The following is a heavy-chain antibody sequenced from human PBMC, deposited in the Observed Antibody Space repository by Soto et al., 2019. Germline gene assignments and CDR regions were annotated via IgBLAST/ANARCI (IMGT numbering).Heavy chain of an antibody. CDR1: GFTFSSYS. D-gene: IGHD6-6*01. V-gene: IGHV3-21*01. Sequence: GSLRLSCAASGFTFSSYSMNWVRQAPGKGLEWVSSISSSSSYIYYADSVKGRFTISRDNAKNSLYLQMNSLRAEDTAVYYCARAPRGSSYFDYWGQGTLVTVSS. CDR2: ISSSSSYI. J-gene: IGHJ4*02. CDR3: ARAPRGSSYFDY.